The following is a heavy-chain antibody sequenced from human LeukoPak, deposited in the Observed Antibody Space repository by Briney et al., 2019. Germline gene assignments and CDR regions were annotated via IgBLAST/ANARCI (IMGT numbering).Heavy chain of an antibody. CDR1: GLTPSTAW. J-gene: IGHJ4*02. Sequence: GGSLRLSCTASGLTPSTAWMSWVRQAPGKGLEWVGRIKSKTEGGTTDYAAPVKGRFTISIDDSKNTLYLQMNSLTTGDTAVYYCAKYNIGWNFGSWGQGTLVTVSS. CDR2: IKSKTEGGTT. CDR3: AKYNIGWNFGS. D-gene: IGHD6-19*01. V-gene: IGHV3-15*01.